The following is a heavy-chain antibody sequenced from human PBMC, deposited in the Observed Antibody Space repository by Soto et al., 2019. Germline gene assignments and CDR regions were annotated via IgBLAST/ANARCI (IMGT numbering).Heavy chain of an antibody. CDR1: GYTFTSYD. CDR2: MNPNSGNT. D-gene: IGHD3-3*01. V-gene: IGHV1-8*01. J-gene: IGHJ6*03. CDR3: ARGRVRFLEWSLKLQVHYMDV. Sequence: ASVKVSCXASGYTFTSYDINWVRQATGQGLEWMGWMNPNSGNTGYAQKFQGRVTMTRNTSISTAYMELSSLRSEDTDVYYSARGRVRFLEWSLKLQVHYMDVWGKGTPVTDSS.